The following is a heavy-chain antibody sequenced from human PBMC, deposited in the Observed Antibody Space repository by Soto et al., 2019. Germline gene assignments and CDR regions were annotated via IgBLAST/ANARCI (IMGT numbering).Heavy chain of an antibody. CDR2: IIPIFGTA. CDR3: AREYHDFRSGSRLRGAFDI. J-gene: IGHJ3*02. CDR1: GGTFSSYA. D-gene: IGHD3-3*01. Sequence: QVQLVQSGAEVKKPGSSVKVSCKASGGTFSSYAISWVRQAPGQGLEWMGGIIPIFGTANYAQKFQGRVTITADESTSTAYMELSSLRSEDTAVYYCAREYHDFRSGSRLRGAFDIWGQGTMVTVSS. V-gene: IGHV1-69*01.